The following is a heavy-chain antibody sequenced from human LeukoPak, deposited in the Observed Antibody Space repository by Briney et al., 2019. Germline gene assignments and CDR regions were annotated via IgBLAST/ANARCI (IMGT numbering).Heavy chain of an antibody. V-gene: IGHV4-4*07. CDR1: GDSISSYY. D-gene: IGHD3-10*01. Sequence: SETLSLTCSVPGDSISSYYWSWIRQPAGKGLEWIGRIYSSGTITYNPSLQSRVTMSVDTSKNEFSLKMSSVTAADTAVYYCTRDSGTTGEVKFDPWGRGTLVAVSS. J-gene: IGHJ5*02. CDR2: IYSSGTI. CDR3: TRDSGTTGEVKFDP.